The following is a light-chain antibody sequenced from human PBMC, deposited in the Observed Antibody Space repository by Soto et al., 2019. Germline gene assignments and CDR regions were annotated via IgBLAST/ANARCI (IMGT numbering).Light chain of an antibody. CDR2: GSS. J-gene: IGKJ1*01. CDR3: QQYNNWPQT. V-gene: IGKV3-15*01. Sequence: EIVMTQSPNTLSLSPGERATLSCRASQSVSSNLAWYHQKPGQAPRLLIYGSSTRATGIPARVSGSGSGTEFTLTISSLQSEDFAVYFCQQYNNWPQTFGQGTKVDI. CDR1: QSVSSN.